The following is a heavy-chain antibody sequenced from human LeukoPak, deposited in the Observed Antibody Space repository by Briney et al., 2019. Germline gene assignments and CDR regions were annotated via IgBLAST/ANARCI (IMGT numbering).Heavy chain of an antibody. D-gene: IGHD6-19*01. Sequence: GASVKVSCKASGGTFSSYAISWVRQAPGQGLEWMGRIIPILGIANYAQKFQGRVTITADKSTSTAYMELSSLRSEDTAVYYCARVPPPSGGLDYWGQGTLVTVSS. CDR2: IIPILGIA. CDR1: GGTFSSYA. J-gene: IGHJ4*02. CDR3: ARVPPPSGGLDY. V-gene: IGHV1-69*04.